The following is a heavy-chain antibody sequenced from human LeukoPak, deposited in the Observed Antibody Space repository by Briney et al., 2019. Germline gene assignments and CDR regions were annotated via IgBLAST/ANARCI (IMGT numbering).Heavy chain of an antibody. Sequence: SETLSLTCAVSGYSNSSGYYWGWIRQPPGKGLEWIGSIYHSGSTYYNPSLKSRVTISVDTSKNQFSLKLSSVTAADTAVCYCARGRYCSSTSCPYYFDYWGQGTLVTVSS. CDR1: GYSNSSGYY. D-gene: IGHD2-2*01. CDR3: ARGRYCSSTSCPYYFDY. V-gene: IGHV4-38-2*01. J-gene: IGHJ4*02. CDR2: IYHSGST.